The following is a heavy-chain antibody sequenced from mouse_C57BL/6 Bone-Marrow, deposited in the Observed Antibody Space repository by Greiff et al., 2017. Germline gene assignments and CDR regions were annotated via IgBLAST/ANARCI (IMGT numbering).Heavy chain of an antibody. V-gene: IGHV1-82*01. J-gene: IGHJ1*03. CDR1: GYAFSSSW. CDR3: AIPYYYGSSPYWYFDV. D-gene: IGHD1-1*01. Sequence: VQLQQSGPELVKPGASVKISCKASGYAFSSSWMNWVKQRPGKGLEWIGRIYPGDGDTNYNGKFKGKATLTADKSSSTAYMQLSSLTSEDSAVYFCAIPYYYGSSPYWYFDVWGTGTTVTVSS. CDR2: IYPGDGDT.